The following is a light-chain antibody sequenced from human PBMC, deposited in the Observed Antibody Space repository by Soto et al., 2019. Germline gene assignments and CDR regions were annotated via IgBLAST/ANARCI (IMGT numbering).Light chain of an antibody. CDR3: QQYNSYSPRT. V-gene: IGKV1-5*03. CDR1: QSISSW. Sequence: DIQMTQSPSTLSASVGDRVTITCRASQSISSWLSWYQQKQGKAPKLLIYEASSLESGVPSRFSGSRSGTEFPLTISSLQPDDFATYYCQQYNSYSPRTFGQGTKVEIK. J-gene: IGKJ1*01. CDR2: EAS.